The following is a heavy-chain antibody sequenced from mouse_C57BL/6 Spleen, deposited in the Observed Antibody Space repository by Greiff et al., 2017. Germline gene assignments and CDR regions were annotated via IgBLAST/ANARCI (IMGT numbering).Heavy chain of an antibody. D-gene: IGHD2-3*01. CDR1: GFTFTDYY. J-gene: IGHJ3*01. CDR3: ARYGCYYLAY. CDR2: IRNKANGDTT. V-gene: IGHV7-3*01. Sequence: VQRKESGGGLVQPGGSLSLPCAASGFTFTDYYMSWVRQPPGKALEWLGFIRNKANGDTTEYSASVKGRFTISRDNSQSILYLQMNALRAEDSATYYCARYGCYYLAYWGQGTLVTVSA.